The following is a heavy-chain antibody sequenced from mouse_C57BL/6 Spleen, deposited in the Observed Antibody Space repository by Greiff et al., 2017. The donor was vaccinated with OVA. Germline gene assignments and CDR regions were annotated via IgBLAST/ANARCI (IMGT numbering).Heavy chain of an antibody. CDR2: IDPSDSYT. D-gene: IGHD2-3*01. CDR3: ARTGWRYYAMDY. J-gene: IGHJ4*01. Sequence: QVHVKQPGAELVMPGASVKLSCKASGYTFTSYWMHWVKQRPGQGLEWIGEIDPSDSYTNYNQKFKGKSTLTVDKSSRTAYMQLSSLTSADSAVYYCARTGWRYYAMDYWGKGTTVTVSS. V-gene: IGHV1-69*01. CDR1: GYTFTSYW.